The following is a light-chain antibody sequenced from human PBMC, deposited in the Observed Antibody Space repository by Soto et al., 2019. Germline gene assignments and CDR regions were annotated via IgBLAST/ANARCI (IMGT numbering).Light chain of an antibody. CDR2: GAS. J-gene: IGKJ1*01. Sequence: EIVLTQSPGTLSLSPGARATLSCRASQSVSSSYLAWYRQKPGQAPRLLIYGASSRATGIPDGFSGSGSGTDFTLTISRLETEDFAVYYCHQYGSSPPWTFGRGTKVEIK. V-gene: IGKV3-20*01. CDR3: HQYGSSPPWT. CDR1: QSVSSSY.